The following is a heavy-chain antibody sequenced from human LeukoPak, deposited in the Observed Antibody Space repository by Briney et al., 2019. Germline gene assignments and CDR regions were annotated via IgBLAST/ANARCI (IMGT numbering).Heavy chain of an antibody. CDR2: IIPIFGTA. D-gene: IGHD6-19*01. CDR3: ARGGHSSGWDPYYFDY. CDR1: GGTLSSYA. V-gene: IGHV1-69*13. J-gene: IGHJ4*02. Sequence: GASVKVSCKASGGTLSSYAISWVRQAPGQGLEWMGGIIPIFGTANYAQKFQGRVTITADESTSTAYMELSSLRSEDTAVYYCARGGHSSGWDPYYFDYWGQGTLVTVSS.